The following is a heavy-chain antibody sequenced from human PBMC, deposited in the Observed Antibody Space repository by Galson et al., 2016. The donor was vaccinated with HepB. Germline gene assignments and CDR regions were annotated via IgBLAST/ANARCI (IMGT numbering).Heavy chain of an antibody. Sequence: SLRLSCAASGFTFTSYSMSWVRQVPGKGLEWVSYIGSSPGTVYYADSVKGRFTISRDNAKNSLYLQMNSLRDEDTAAYYCARDPLGYSYALVRYFDYWGQGTLVTVSS. CDR2: IGSSPGTV. D-gene: IGHD5-18*01. CDR1: GFTFTSYS. CDR3: ARDPLGYSYALVRYFDY. J-gene: IGHJ4*02. V-gene: IGHV3-48*02.